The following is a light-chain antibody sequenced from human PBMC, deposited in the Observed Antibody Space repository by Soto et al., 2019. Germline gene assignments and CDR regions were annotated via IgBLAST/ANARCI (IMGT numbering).Light chain of an antibody. J-gene: IGLJ2*01. CDR1: SSDGGSYNL. CDR2: EGS. V-gene: IGLV2-23*01. CDR3: VAYAGSSTVV. Sequence: QYALTQPASVSGSPGQSITISCTGTSSDGGSYNLVSWYQQHPGKAPKLMIYEGSKRPSGVSNRFSGSKSGNTASLTISGLQAEDEADYYCVAYAGSSTVVFGGGTKLTVL.